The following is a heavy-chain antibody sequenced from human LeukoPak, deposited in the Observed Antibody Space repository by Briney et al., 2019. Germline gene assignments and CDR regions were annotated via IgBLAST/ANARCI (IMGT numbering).Heavy chain of an antibody. CDR3: ATTFYDSSGYYLSYFDY. D-gene: IGHD3-22*01. CDR1: GGTFSSYA. CDR2: IIPIFGTA. J-gene: IGHJ4*02. Sequence: SVKVSCKASGGTFSSYAISWVRQAPGQGLEWMGGIIPIFGTANYAQKFQGRVTITTGESTSTAYMELSSLRSEDTAVYYCATTFYDSSGYYLSYFDYWGQGTLVTVSS. V-gene: IGHV1-69*05.